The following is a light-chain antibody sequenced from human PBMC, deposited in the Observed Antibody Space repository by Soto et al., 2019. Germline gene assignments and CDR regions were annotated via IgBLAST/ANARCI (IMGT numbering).Light chain of an antibody. CDR3: SSYTSTDTVML. Sequence: QSALTQPASVSGSPGQSITISCTGTSSDVGSENYVSWYQHHPGKAPKVIIYEVSNRPSGVSNRFSGSKFGNTASLTISGLQAEDEGDYYCSSYTSTDTVMLFGGGTKVTVL. V-gene: IGLV2-14*01. CDR2: EVS. CDR1: SSDVGSENY. J-gene: IGLJ2*01.